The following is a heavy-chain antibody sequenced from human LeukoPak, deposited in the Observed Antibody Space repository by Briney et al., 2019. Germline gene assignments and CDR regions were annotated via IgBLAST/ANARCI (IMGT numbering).Heavy chain of an antibody. CDR2: IIPIFGSP. CDR3: ATETVAERSASGPLKH. Sequence: VASLKLSCKASGDTFNKYAISWVRLAPGQGLEWMGGIIPIFGSPNYAHKFQGRLTITTDESTSTAYMELSSLTSDDTAVYYCATETVAERSASGPLKHCGQGTLVTVSS. V-gene: IGHV1-69*05. J-gene: IGHJ1*01. CDR1: GDTFNKYA. D-gene: IGHD4-23*01.